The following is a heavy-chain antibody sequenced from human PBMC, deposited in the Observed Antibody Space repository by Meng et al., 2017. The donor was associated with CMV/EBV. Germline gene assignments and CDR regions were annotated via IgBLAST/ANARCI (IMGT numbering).Heavy chain of an antibody. CDR2: INPNSGGT. CDR3: ARDRSVAAAGTDVGY. CDR1: GYTFTGSY. V-gene: IGHV1-2*02. Sequence: ASVKVSCKASGYTFTGSYMHWVRQAPGQGLEWMGWINPNSGGTNYAQKFQGRVTMTRDTSISTAYMELSRLRSDDTAVYYCARDRSVAAAGTDVGYWGQGTLVTVSS. D-gene: IGHD6-13*01. J-gene: IGHJ4*02.